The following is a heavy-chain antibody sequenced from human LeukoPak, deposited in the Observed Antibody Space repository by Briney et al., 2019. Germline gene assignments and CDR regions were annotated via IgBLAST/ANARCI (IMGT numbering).Heavy chain of an antibody. CDR2: IKQGGTEK. J-gene: IGHJ4*02. V-gene: IGHV3-7*01. Sequence: GGSLRLSCAASGFTFSSYWMNWVGRAPGKGLEWVANIKQGGTEKNYVDSVKGRFTISRDNAKNSLYLQMNSLRAEDTAVYYCARGDYYDSSGNYYFDFWGQGTLVTVSS. CDR1: GFTFSSYW. D-gene: IGHD3-22*01. CDR3: ARGDYYDSSGNYYFDF.